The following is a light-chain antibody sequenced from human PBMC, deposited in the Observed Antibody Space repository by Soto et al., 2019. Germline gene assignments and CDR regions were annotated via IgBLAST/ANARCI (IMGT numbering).Light chain of an antibody. Sequence: QSALTQPASVSGSPGQSITISCTGTSSDVGGYNYVSWYQHHPGKAPKLIVSEVSNRPSGVSNRFSGSKSGNTASLTISGLQAEDEADYYCSSYTSITTLVFGGGTKVTVL. J-gene: IGLJ2*01. CDR1: SSDVGGYNY. CDR2: EVS. CDR3: SSYTSITTLV. V-gene: IGLV2-14*01.